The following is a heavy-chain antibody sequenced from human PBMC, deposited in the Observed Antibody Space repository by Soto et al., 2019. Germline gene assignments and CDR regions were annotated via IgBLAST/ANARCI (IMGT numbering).Heavy chain of an antibody. D-gene: IGHD3-10*01. CDR2: ISAYNGNT. J-gene: IGHJ6*02. Sequence: QVQLVQSGAEVKKPGASVKVSCKASGYTFSSYGISWVRQAPGQGLEWMGWISAYNGNTNYAQKLQGRVIMTTDTSTSTADMELRSLRSDDTAVYYCARFPFGEYDNYYYCMDVWGQGTTVTVSS. CDR1: GYTFSSYG. CDR3: ARFPFGEYDNYYYCMDV. V-gene: IGHV1-18*04.